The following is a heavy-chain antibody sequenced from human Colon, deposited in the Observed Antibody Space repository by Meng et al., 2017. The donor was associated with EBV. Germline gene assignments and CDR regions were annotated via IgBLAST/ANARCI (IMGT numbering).Heavy chain of an antibody. CDR2: INHVGST. Sequence: QVQLQQLGAGRLQPSEALSLTCTVYGGSFSDAYWTWIRQPPGKGLEWIGEINHVGSTTYNPSLKSRVTISVDTSKNQFSLKLSSVTAADAAVYYCASSDCSGGTCYLDCWGQGTLVTVSS. V-gene: IGHV4-34*01. CDR3: ASSDCSGGTCYLDC. CDR1: GGSFSDAY. D-gene: IGHD2-15*01. J-gene: IGHJ4*02.